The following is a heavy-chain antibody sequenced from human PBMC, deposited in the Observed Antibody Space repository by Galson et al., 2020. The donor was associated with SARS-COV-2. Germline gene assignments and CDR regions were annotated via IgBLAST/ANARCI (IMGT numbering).Heavy chain of an antibody. D-gene: IGHD3-16*02. V-gene: IGHV1-8*01. CDR3: ARGRDYVWGSYRLRWFDP. CDR2: MNPNSGNT. CDR1: GYTFTSYD. J-gene: IGHJ5*02. Sequence: ASVKVSCKASGYTFTSYDINWVRQATGQGLAWMGWMNPNSGNTGYAQKFQGRVTMTRNTSISTAYMELSSLRSEDTAVYYCARGRDYVWGSYRLRWFDPWGQGTLVTVSS.